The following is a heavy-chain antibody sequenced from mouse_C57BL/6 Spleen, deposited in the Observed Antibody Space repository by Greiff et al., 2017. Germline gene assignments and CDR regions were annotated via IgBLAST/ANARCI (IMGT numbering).Heavy chain of an antibody. CDR2: INPSSGYT. CDR3: ARDYSNYWYFDV. D-gene: IGHD2-5*01. CDR1: GYTFTSYW. J-gene: IGHJ1*03. V-gene: IGHV1-7*01. Sequence: VQLQQSGAELAKPGASVKLSCKASGYTFTSYWMHWVKQRPGQGLEWIGYINPSSGYTKYNQKFKDKATLTAAKSSSTAYMQLSSLTYEDSAVYYCARDYSNYWYFDVWGTGTTVTVSS.